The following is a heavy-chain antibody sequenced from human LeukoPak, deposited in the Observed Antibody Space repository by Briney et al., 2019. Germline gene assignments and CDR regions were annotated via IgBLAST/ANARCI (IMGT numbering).Heavy chain of an antibody. D-gene: IGHD1-26*01. CDR1: GFTVSSNY. Sequence: GGSLRLSCAASGFTVSSNYMSWVRQAPGKGLEWVSVIYSGGSTYYADSVKGRFTISRDNSKNTLYLQMNSLRAEDTAVYYCARAEWELGFDPWGQGTLVTVSS. CDR3: ARAEWELGFDP. V-gene: IGHV3-53*01. J-gene: IGHJ5*02. CDR2: IYSGGST.